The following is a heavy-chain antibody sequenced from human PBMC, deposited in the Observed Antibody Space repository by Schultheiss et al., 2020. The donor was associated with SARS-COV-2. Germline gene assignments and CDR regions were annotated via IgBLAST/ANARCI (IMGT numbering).Heavy chain of an antibody. V-gene: IGHV3-33*08. CDR3: ARATYYYGMDV. Sequence: GGSLRLSCAASGFTFSSYWMHWVRQAPGKGLVWVAVIWYDGSNKYYADSVKGRFTISRDNAKNSLYLQMNSLRAEDTALYYCARATYYYGMDVWGQGTTVTVSS. CDR2: IWYDGSNK. J-gene: IGHJ6*02. CDR1: GFTFSSYW.